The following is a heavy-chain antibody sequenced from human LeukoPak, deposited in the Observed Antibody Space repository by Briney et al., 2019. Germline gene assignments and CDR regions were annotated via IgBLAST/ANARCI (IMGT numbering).Heavy chain of an antibody. CDR1: GFTFSSYS. CDR3: AKSKYSSSWFGEYYFDY. V-gene: IGHV3-23*01. J-gene: IGHJ4*02. Sequence: GGSLRLSCAASGFTFSSYSMNWVRQAPGKGLEWVSAISGSGGSTYYADSVKGRFTISRDNSKNTLYLQMNSLRAEDTAVYYCAKSKYSSSWFGEYYFDYWGQGTLVTVSS. D-gene: IGHD6-13*01. CDR2: ISGSGGST.